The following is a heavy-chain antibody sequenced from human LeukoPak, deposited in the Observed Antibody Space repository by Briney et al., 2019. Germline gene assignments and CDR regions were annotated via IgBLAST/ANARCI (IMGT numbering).Heavy chain of an antibody. D-gene: IGHD6-19*01. CDR3: ARDRKEPGIAVAGTGFDP. CDR1: GSSISSYY. J-gene: IGHJ5*02. V-gene: IGHV4-4*07. CDR2: IYTSGST. Sequence: PSEPLSLTCTVCGSSISSYYWSWIRQPAGKGLEWIGRIYTSGSTNYNPSLKSRVTMSVDTSKNQFSLKLSSVTAADTAGYYCARDRKEPGIAVAGTGFDPWGQGTLVTVSS.